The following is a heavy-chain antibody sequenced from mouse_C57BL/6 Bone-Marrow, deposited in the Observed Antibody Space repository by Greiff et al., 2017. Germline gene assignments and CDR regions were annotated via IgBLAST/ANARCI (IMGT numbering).Heavy chain of an antibody. CDR2: IYPGDGDT. D-gene: IGHD3-2*02. V-gene: IGHV1-82*01. Sequence: QVQLQQSGPELVKPGASVKISCKASGYAFSSSWMNWVKQRPGKGLEWIGRIYPGDGDTNYNGKFKGKATLTADKSSSTAYMQLSSLTSEDSAVSVCESARQRRPLYYAMDYWGQGTSVTVSS. CDR1: GYAFSSSW. J-gene: IGHJ4*01. CDR3: ESARQRRPLYYAMDY.